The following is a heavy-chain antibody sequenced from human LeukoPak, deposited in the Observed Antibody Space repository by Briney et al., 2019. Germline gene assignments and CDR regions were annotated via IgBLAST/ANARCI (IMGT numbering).Heavy chain of an antibody. Sequence: SETLSLTCTVSGGSISSGDYYWSWIRQPPGKGLEWIGYIYYSGSTYYNPSLKSRVTISVDTSKNQFSLKLSSVTAADTPVYYCARGAYSGPFNWFDPWGQGTLVTVSS. J-gene: IGHJ5*02. CDR2: IYYSGST. V-gene: IGHV4-30-4*01. D-gene: IGHD2-21*01. CDR3: ARGAYSGPFNWFDP. CDR1: GGSISSGDYY.